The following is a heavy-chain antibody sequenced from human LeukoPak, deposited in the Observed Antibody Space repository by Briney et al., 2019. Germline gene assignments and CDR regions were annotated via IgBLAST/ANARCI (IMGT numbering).Heavy chain of an antibody. Sequence: SSVKVSCKASGYTFTRYYINWVGQATGQGLEWMEWMNPKSGKKGYAQKFQGRVTMNTNTSMSTAYMERSSLRSEDAAVYYCARGGWGYCSSTSCYGTDWFDPWGQGTLVTVSS. CDR1: GYTFTRYY. J-gene: IGHJ5*02. CDR3: ARGGWGYCSSTSCYGTDWFDP. CDR2: MNPKSGKK. D-gene: IGHD2-2*01. V-gene: IGHV1-8*01.